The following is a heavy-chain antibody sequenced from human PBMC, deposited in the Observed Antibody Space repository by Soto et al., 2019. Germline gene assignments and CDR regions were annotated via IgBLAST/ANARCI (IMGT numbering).Heavy chain of an antibody. Sequence: ASGKVCCEASGSTFPSCDINWVRQATGQGLGWRGWMTQNSGNTGYAQKFQGRVTMTRNPSISTAYMELSSPRSEDTAVYSCARERERRLGYYYGMDVWGQGTTVTGSS. D-gene: IGHD1-1*01. V-gene: IGHV1-8*01. CDR2: MTQNSGNT. CDR3: ARERERRLGYYYGMDV. J-gene: IGHJ6*02. CDR1: GSTFPSCD.